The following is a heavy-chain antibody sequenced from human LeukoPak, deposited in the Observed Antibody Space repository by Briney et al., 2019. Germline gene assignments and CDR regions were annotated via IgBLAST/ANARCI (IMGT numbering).Heavy chain of an antibody. CDR2: ISGSGGST. CDR3: VTMVRGVLNFDY. J-gene: IGHJ4*02. CDR1: GFTFSSYA. Sequence: GGSLRLSCAASGFTFSSYAMSWVRQAPGKGLGWVSAISGSGGSTYYADSVKGRFTISRDNSKNTLYLQMNSLRAEDTAVYYCVTMVRGVLNFDYWGQGTLVTVSS. D-gene: IGHD3-10*01. V-gene: IGHV3-23*01.